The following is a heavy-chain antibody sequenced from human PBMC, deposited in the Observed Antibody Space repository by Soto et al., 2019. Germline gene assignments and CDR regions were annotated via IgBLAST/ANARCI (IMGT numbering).Heavy chain of an antibody. Sequence: KTSETLSLTCTVSGGSFKSGSYSWSWIRQPPGKGLEWIGYIYYSGSTNYNPSLKSRVTISVDTSKNQFSLKLSSVTAADTAVYYCAGGMFRVMILLATPEYYYYGMDVWGQGTTVTVSS. D-gene: IGHD3-10*02. CDR3: AGGMFRVMILLATPEYYYYGMDV. CDR1: GGSFKSGSYS. V-gene: IGHV4-61*01. CDR2: IYYSGST. J-gene: IGHJ6*02.